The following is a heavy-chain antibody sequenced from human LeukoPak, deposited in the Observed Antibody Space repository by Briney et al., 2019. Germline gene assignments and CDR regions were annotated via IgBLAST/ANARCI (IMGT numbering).Heavy chain of an antibody. Sequence: SETLSLTCTVSGGSISSYYWSWIRQPPGKGLEWIGEINHSGSTNYNPSLKSRVTISVDTSKNQFSLKLSSVTAADTAVYYCARARQKTTYYYDSSGYNDYWGQGTLVTVSS. J-gene: IGHJ4*02. V-gene: IGHV4-34*01. D-gene: IGHD3-22*01. CDR3: ARARQKTTYYYDSSGYNDY. CDR2: INHSGST. CDR1: GGSISSYY.